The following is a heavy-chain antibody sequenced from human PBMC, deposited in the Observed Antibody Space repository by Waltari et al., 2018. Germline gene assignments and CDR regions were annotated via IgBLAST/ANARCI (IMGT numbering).Heavy chain of an antibody. CDR3: AREDEEYYFDY. CDR2: IKQDGSEK. Sequence: EVQLVESGGDLVQPGGSLRLSCAASGFTFSGYWMTWVRQAPGKGLEWVANIKQDGSEKYYVDSVKGRFTISRDNAKNSLYLQMNSLRAEDTAVYYCAREDEEYYFDYWGQGTLVTVSS. V-gene: IGHV3-7*01. CDR1: GFTFSGYW. J-gene: IGHJ4*02.